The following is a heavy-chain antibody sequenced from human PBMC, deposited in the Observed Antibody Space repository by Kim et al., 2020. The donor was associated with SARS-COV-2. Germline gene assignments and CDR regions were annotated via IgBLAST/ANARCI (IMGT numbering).Heavy chain of an antibody. CDR3: ARARFTMVRGVIVRYYYGMDV. CDR2: IYYSGST. V-gene: IGHV4-59*13. Sequence: SETLSLTCTVSGGSISSYYWSWIRQPPGKGLEWIGYIYYSGSTNYNPSLKSRVTISVDTSKNQFSLKLSSVTASDTAVYYFARARFTMVRGVIVRYYYGMDVWGQGTTVTVSS. D-gene: IGHD3-10*01. J-gene: IGHJ6*02. CDR1: GGSISSYY.